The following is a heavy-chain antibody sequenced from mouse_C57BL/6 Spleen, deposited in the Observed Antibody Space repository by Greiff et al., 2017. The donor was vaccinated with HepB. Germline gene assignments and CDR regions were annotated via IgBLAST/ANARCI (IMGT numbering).Heavy chain of an antibody. CDR3: ARGDSSGYSPLAY. V-gene: IGHV1-53*01. D-gene: IGHD3-2*02. CDR1: GYTFPSYW. CDR2: INPSNGGN. J-gene: IGHJ3*01. Sequence: QVPVKQPGTELVKPGASVKLSCKASGYTFPSYWMHWVKQRPGQCLEWIGNINPSNGGNNYNEKFKSKATLTVDKSSSTAYMQLSSLTSEDSAVYYCARGDSSGYSPLAYWGQGTLVTVSA.